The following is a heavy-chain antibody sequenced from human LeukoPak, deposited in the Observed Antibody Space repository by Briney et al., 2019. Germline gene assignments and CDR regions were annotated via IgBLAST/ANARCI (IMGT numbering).Heavy chain of an antibody. V-gene: IGHV3-23*01. J-gene: IGHJ4*02. D-gene: IGHD4-17*01. CDR1: GFTFSSYA. CDR3: ATSTVTTYYFDY. CDR2: ISGGGGST. Sequence: PGGSLRLSCAASGFTFSSYAMSWVRQAPGKGLEWVSVISGGGGSTYYADSVKGRFTISRDNSKNTLYLQMNSLRAEDTAVYHCATSTVTTYYFDYWGQRTLVTLSS.